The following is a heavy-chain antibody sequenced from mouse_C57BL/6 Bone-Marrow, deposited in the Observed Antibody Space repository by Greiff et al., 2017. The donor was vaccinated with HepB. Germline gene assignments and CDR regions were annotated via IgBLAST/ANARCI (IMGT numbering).Heavy chain of an antibody. V-gene: IGHV1-9*01. CDR1: GYTFIGYW. Sequence: QVQLMESGAELMKPGASVKLSCKASGYTFIGYWIEWVKQRPGHGLEWIGAIFPGSGYTYYHEKFKGKATITADTSSNTAYMQISSLTTEDSAIYYCARGQLRHKFAYWGQGTRVTVSA. CDR3: ARGQLRHKFAY. D-gene: IGHD3-2*02. CDR2: IFPGSGYT. J-gene: IGHJ3*01.